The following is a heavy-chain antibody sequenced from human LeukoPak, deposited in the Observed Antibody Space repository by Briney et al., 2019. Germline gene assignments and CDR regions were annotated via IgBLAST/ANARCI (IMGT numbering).Heavy chain of an antibody. CDR2: ISGSGAST. V-gene: IGHV3-23*01. CDR1: GFTFSSYG. Sequence: GGSLRLSCAASGFTFSSYGMSWVRQAPGKGLEWVSSISGSGASTYYADSVKGRFTISRDNSKNTLYLQMNSLRAEDTALYYCAKKDLSSSSGYYFDYWGQGTLVTVSS. D-gene: IGHD6-13*01. CDR3: AKKDLSSSSGYYFDY. J-gene: IGHJ4*02.